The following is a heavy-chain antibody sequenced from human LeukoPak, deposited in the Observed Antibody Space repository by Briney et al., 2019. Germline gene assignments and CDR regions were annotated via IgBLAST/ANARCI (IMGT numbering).Heavy chain of an antibody. D-gene: IGHD6-19*01. V-gene: IGHV4-39*07. Sequence: SETLSLTCTVSGGSISSSSYYWGWIRQPPGKGLEWIGSIYYSGSTYYNPSLQSRVTISVDTYKNQFSLKLSSVTAADTAVYYCARDIVSSGWFRHYYYYYMDVWGKGTTVTVSS. CDR3: ARDIVSSGWFRHYYYYYMDV. J-gene: IGHJ6*03. CDR2: IYYSGST. CDR1: GGSISSSSYY.